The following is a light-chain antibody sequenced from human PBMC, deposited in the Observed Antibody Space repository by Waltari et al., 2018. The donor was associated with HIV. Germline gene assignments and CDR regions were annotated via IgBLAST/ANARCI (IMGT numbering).Light chain of an antibody. CDR2: WAS. CDR1: QSVLYSSNNKNY. Sequence: DILMTQSPDSLSVSLVERATINSKSRQSVLYSSNNKNYLAWYQQKPGQPPKLLIYWASTRECGVPDRFSGSGSGTDFTLTISSLQAEGVAVYYCQQYYSTPLTFGPGTKADIK. J-gene: IGKJ3*01. CDR3: QQYYSTPLT. V-gene: IGKV4-1*01.